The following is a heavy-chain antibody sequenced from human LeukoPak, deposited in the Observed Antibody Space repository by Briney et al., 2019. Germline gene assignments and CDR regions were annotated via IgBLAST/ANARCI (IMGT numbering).Heavy chain of an antibody. V-gene: IGHV1-69*01. D-gene: IGHD3-22*01. J-gene: IGHJ4*02. CDR2: IIPIFGTA. CDR3: AREWGHDSSGYYYAY. CDR1: GGTFSSYA. Sequence: GSSVKVSCKASGGTFSSYAISWVRQAPGQGLERMGWIIPIFGTANYAQKFQSRVTITADESTSTAYMELSSLRSEDTAVYYCAREWGHDSSGYYYAYWGQGTLVTVSS.